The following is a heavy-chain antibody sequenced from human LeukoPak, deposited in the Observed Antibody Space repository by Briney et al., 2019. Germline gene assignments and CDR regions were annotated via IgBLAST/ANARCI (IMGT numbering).Heavy chain of an antibody. V-gene: IGHV3-33*01. Sequence: GGSLRLSCTASGFTFSTYGMHWVRQAPGKGLEWVAVIWYDGSNKFYGDSVKGRFTISRDNSKNTLYPQMNSLRAEDTAVYYCARDEGFEVTGNLDSWGQGTLVTVSS. D-gene: IGHD1-1*01. J-gene: IGHJ4*02. CDR2: IWYDGSNK. CDR3: ARDEGFEVTGNLDS. CDR1: GFTFSTYG.